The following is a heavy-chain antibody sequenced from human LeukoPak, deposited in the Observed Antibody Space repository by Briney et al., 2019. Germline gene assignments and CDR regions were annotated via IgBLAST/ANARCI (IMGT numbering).Heavy chain of an antibody. V-gene: IGHV4-31*03. J-gene: IGHJ4*02. Sequence: MPSGTLSLTCTVSGGSISSGGYYWSWIRQHPGKGLEWIGYIYYSGSTYYNPSLKSRVTISVDTSKNQFSLKLSSVTAADTAVYYCARESCSGGSCYSGGYFDYWGQGTLVTVSS. CDR1: GGSISSGGYY. CDR3: ARESCSGGSCYSGGYFDY. D-gene: IGHD2-15*01. CDR2: IYYSGST.